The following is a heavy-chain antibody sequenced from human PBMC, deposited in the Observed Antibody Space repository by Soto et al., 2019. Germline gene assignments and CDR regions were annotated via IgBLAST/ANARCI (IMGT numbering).Heavy chain of an antibody. CDR1: GYTFTSYG. CDR2: ISAYNGNT. J-gene: IGHJ4*02. CDR3: ARDDIVVVPAAMLFDY. Sequence: GASVKVSCKASGYTFTSYGISWVRQAPGQGLEWMGWISAYNGNTNYAQKLQGRVTMTTDTSTSTAYMELRSLRSDDTAVYYCARDDIVVVPAAMLFDYWGQGTLVTVSS. V-gene: IGHV1-18*01. D-gene: IGHD2-2*01.